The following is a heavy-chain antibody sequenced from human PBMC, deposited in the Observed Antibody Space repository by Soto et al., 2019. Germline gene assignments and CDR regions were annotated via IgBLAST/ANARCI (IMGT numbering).Heavy chain of an antibody. J-gene: IGHJ3*02. D-gene: IGHD1-1*01. CDR3: ARVERGTATTVVDAFDI. CDR2: MSHSGGT. V-gene: IGHV4-34*01. CDR1: GGSVNSGNYY. Sequence: QVQLQQWGAGLLKPSETLSLTCAVFGGSVNSGNYYWSWIRQPPGKGLEWIGEMSHSGGTHFNPSLKRRVTISVDTSKNQFSLKMSSVTAADTALYYCARVERGTATTVVDAFDIWVPGTMVTVSS.